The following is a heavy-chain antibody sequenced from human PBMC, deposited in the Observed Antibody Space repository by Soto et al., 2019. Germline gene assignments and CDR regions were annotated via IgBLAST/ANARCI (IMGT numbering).Heavy chain of an antibody. CDR3: ARHLSVIVVVPAAGDAFDI. V-gene: IGHV5-51*01. D-gene: IGHD2-2*01. Sequence: PGESLKISCKGSGYSFTSYWIGWVRQMPGKGLEWMGIIYPGDSDTRYSPPFQGQVTISADKSISTAYLQWRSLKASDTAKYYCARHLSVIVVVPAAGDAFDIWGQGTMVTVSS. CDR1: GYSFTSYW. CDR2: IYPGDSDT. J-gene: IGHJ3*02.